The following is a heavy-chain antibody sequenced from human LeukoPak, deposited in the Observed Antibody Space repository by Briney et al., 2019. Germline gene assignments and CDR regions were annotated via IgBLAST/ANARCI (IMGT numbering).Heavy chain of an antibody. V-gene: IGHV4-4*08. D-gene: IGHD3-10*01. CDR2: SHTGGSI. CDR1: GVSISGFY. J-gene: IGHJ4*02. Sequence: PSETLSLTCTVSGVSISGFYWNWIRPPPRKGLEWVGYSHTGGSISSNPSLNSRVAFSMDTSKNQVSLRLNSVTATDTAVYYCARRRGGFGEGEFDYWGQGIPVTVST. CDR3: ARRRGGFGEGEFDY.